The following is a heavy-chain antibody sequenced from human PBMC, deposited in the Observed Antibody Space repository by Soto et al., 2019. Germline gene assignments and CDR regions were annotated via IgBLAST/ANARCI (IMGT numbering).Heavy chain of an antibody. Sequence: QVQLVQSGAEVKKPGASVKVSCKASGYTFTSYAMNWVRQAPGQGLEWMGWINAGNGNTTYTQKFQGRVTITGDTSASTAYMALRTLRSEDTAVYYCARGPGGPDGPGDYWRQGTLVSLSS. CDR2: INAGNGNT. V-gene: IGHV1-3*01. CDR1: GYTFTSYA. J-gene: IGHJ4*02. D-gene: IGHD2-15*01. CDR3: ARGPGGPDGPGDY.